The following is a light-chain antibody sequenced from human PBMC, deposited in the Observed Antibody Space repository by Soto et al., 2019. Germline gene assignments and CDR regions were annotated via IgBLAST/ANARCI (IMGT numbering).Light chain of an antibody. CDR1: QSVGSD. J-gene: IGKJ1*01. CDR2: DAS. V-gene: IGKV3-11*01. CDR3: QQGNTWPWT. Sequence: EIVLTQSPGTLSLSPGERATLSCRASQSVGSDLAWYQQRPGQAPRLLIYDASNRATGIPARFSGSGSGTDFTLTISSLEPEDFAFYYCQQGNTWPWTFGQGTKVE.